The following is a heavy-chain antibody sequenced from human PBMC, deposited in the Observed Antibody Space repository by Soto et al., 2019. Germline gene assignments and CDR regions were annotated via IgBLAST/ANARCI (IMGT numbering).Heavy chain of an antibody. V-gene: IGHV1-18*01. CDR2: VNTYNGNP. J-gene: IGHJ4*02. Sequence: QVQLVQSGGELKKPGASVKVSCKASGYTFTNYAISWVRQAPGRGLEWMGWVNTYNGNPNYAQIFQGRVTMTTDTSPGTAYMELRSLKSDDSAIYYCARDSQYSTSWQRFDSCGQGTLVTVSS. D-gene: IGHD6-13*01. CDR3: ARDSQYSTSWQRFDS. CDR1: GYTFTNYA.